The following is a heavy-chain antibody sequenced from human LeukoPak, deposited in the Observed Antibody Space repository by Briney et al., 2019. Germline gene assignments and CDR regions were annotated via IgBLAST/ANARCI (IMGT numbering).Heavy chain of an antibody. CDR3: ARGATIFGVVINPYYFDY. Sequence: GGSLRLSCAASGFTFSSYWMSWVRHAPGKGLEWVANIKQDGSEKYYVDSVKGRFTISRDNAKNSLYLQMNSLRAEDTAVYYCARGATIFGVVINPYYFDYWGQGTLVTVSS. J-gene: IGHJ4*02. CDR1: GFTFSSYW. V-gene: IGHV3-7*01. D-gene: IGHD3-3*01. CDR2: IKQDGSEK.